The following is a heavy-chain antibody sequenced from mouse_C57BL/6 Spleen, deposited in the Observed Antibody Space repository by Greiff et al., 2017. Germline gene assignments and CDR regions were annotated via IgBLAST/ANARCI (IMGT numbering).Heavy chain of an antibody. V-gene: IGHV1-15*01. CDR1: GYTLTDYE. CDR2: IDPETGGT. CDR3: TRWGLRRRGYAMDD. Sequence: VQLQQSGAELVRPGASVTLSCKASGYTLTDYEMHWVKQTTVHGLEWIGAIDPETGGTASNQKFKGKAILTADKSSSTAYMELRSLTSEDSAVYYWTRWGLRRRGYAMDDWGQGTSVTVSS. D-gene: IGHD2-2*01. J-gene: IGHJ4*01.